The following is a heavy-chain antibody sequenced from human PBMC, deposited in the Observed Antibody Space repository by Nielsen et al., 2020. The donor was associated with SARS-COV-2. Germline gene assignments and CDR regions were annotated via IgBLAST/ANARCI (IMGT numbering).Heavy chain of an antibody. J-gene: IGHJ6*03. Sequence: GSLRLSCAVSGGSISSSNWWSWVRQPPGKGLEWIGEIYHSGSTNYNPSLKSRVTISVDKSKNQFSLKLSSVTAADTAVYYCARAELLWFGDAYYYYYMDVWGKGTTVTVSS. CDR2: IYHSGST. CDR1: GGSISSSNW. CDR3: ARAELLWFGDAYYYYYMDV. V-gene: IGHV4-4*02. D-gene: IGHD3-10*01.